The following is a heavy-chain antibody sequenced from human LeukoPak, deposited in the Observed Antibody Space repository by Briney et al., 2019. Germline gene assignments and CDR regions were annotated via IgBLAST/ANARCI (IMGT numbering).Heavy chain of an antibody. CDR3: ARHEYVDTAMVGYMDV. J-gene: IGHJ6*03. V-gene: IGHV4-38-2*01. CDR2: IYHSGST. Sequence: SETLSLTCAVSGYSISSGYYWGWIRQPPGKGLEWIGSIYHSGSTYYNPSLKSRVTISVDTSKNQFSLKLCSVTAADTAVYYCARHEYVDTAMVGYMDVWGKGTTVTVSS. D-gene: IGHD5-18*01. CDR1: GYSISSGYY.